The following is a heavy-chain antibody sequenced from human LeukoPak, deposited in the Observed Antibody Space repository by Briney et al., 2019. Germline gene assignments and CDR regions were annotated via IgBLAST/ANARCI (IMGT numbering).Heavy chain of an antibody. Sequence: ASVKVSCKASGFTFTNYYMHWVRQAPGQGLEWMGLINPSGGSTSYAQKFQGRVTMTRDTSTSTVYMELSSLRSEDTAVYYCARAGGVSVIGFDYWGQGTLVTVSS. J-gene: IGHJ4*02. CDR2: INPSGGST. CDR3: ARAGGVSVIGFDY. CDR1: GFTFTNYY. D-gene: IGHD1-14*01. V-gene: IGHV1-46*01.